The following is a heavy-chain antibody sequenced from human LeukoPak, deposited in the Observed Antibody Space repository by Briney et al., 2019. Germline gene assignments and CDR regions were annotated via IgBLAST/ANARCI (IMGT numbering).Heavy chain of an antibody. CDR2: ISYDGINQ. J-gene: IGHJ4*02. D-gene: IGHD1/OR15-1a*01. CDR3: TLTTFGVVYYFDY. V-gene: IGHV3-30*04. CDR1: GFTFSSYA. Sequence: PGGSLRLSCAPSGFTFSSYAMHWVRQAPGKGLEWVALISYDGINQYYADSVKGRFIISRDNSKNTLYLQLNSLRLEDTAVYYCTLTTFGVVYYFDYWGQGTLVTVSS.